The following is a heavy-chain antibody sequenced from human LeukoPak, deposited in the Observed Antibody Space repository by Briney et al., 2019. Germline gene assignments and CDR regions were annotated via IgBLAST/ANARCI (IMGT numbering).Heavy chain of an antibody. D-gene: IGHD2-2*01. V-gene: IGHV1-2*02. CDR1: GYTFTGYY. J-gene: IGHJ6*02. CDR3: ARGGGVVVPADENYYGMDV. CDR2: INPNSGGT. Sequence: ASVKVSCKASGYTFTGYYMHWVRQAPGQGLEWMGWINPNSGGTNYAQKFQGRVTTTRDTSISTAYTELSRLRSDDTAVYYCARGGGVVVPADENYYGMDVWGQGTTVTVSS.